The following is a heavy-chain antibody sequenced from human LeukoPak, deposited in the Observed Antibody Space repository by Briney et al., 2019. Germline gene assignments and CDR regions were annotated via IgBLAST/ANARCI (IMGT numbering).Heavy chain of an antibody. CDR1: GGSISNYY. CDR2: IYYSGST. D-gene: IGHD3-10*01. J-gene: IGHJ5*02. Sequence: SETLSLTCTVSGGSISNYYWKWIRQPPGKGLEWIGSIYYSGSTNYNPSLKSRVTISVDTSKNQFSLKLSSVTAADTAVYYCARRLLWFGEAGGFGPWGQGTLVSVSS. CDR3: ARRLLWFGEAGGFGP. V-gene: IGHV4-59*01.